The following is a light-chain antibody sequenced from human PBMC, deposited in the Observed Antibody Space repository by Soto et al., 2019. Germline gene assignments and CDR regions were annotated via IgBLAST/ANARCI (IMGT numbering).Light chain of an antibody. V-gene: IGLV2-14*01. J-gene: IGLJ1*01. CDR3: SSYTSFKTLL. CDR1: SSDVGGYKY. Sequence: QSVLTQPASVSESPGQSITISCTGSSSDVGGYKYVSWYQQHPGKAPKLLIYDVTNRPSGVSNRFSGSKSGYTASLTISGLQSEDEADYYCSSYTSFKTLLFGTGTKVTVL. CDR2: DVT.